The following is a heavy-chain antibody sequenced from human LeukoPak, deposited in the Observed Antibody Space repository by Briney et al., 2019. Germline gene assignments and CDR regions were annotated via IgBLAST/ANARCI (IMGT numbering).Heavy chain of an antibody. CDR3: AREASSSWLVPYLDY. V-gene: IGHV4-34*01. Sequence: SETLSLTCAVYGGSFSGYYWSWIRQPPGKGLEWIGEINHSGSTNYNPSLKSRATISVDTSKNQFSLKLSSVTAADTAVYYCAREASSSWLVPYLDYWGQGTLVTVSS. J-gene: IGHJ4*02. D-gene: IGHD6-13*01. CDR2: INHSGST. CDR1: GGSFSGYY.